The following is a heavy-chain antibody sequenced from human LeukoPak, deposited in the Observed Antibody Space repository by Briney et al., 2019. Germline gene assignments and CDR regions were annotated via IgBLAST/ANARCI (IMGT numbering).Heavy chain of an antibody. J-gene: IGHJ4*02. D-gene: IGHD1-7*01. CDR2: INEDGSEQ. Sequence: GGSLRLSCAASGFTFSTYWMSWVRQAPGKGLEWVANINEDGSEQYFVDSVKGRFTMSRDNAQNSLYLQMNSLRGDDTAVYYCARAGDRGTTDYWGQGTLATVSS. CDR3: ARAGDRGTTDY. CDR1: GFTFSTYW. V-gene: IGHV3-7*01.